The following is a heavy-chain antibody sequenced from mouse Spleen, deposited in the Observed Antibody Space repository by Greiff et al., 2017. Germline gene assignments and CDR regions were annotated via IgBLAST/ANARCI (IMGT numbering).Heavy chain of an antibody. Sequence: EVQLQQSGPELVKPGASVKISCKASGYTFTDYYMNWVKQSHGKSLEWIGDINPNNGGTSYNQKFKGKATLTVDKSSSTAYMELRSLTSEDSAVYYCARHYDGSYDYAMDYWGQGTSVTVSS. V-gene: IGHV1-26*01. CDR1: GYTFTDYY. D-gene: IGHD1-1*01. CDR2: INPNNGGT. CDR3: ARHYDGSYDYAMDY. J-gene: IGHJ4*01.